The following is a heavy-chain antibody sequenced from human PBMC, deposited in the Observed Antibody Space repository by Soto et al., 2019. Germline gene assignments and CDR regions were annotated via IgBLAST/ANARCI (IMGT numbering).Heavy chain of an antibody. CDR3: ARDTARAMVRIYYGMDV. V-gene: IGHV3-33*01. J-gene: IGHJ6*02. Sequence: QVQLVESGGGVVQPGRSLRLSCAASGFTFSSYAMHWVRQAPGKGLEWVAVIWYDGSNKYYADSVKGRFTISRDNSKNTLYLQMNSLRAEVTAVYYCARDTARAMVRIYYGMDVWGQGTTVTVSS. D-gene: IGHD3-10*01. CDR2: IWYDGSNK. CDR1: GFTFSSYA.